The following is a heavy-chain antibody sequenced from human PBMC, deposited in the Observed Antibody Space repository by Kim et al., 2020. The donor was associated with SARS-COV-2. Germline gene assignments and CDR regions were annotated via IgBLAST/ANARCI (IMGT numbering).Heavy chain of an antibody. D-gene: IGHD6-19*01. CDR3: ARVLTSGWSYFDY. V-gene: IGHV3-21*04. J-gene: IGHJ4*02. Sequence: YDGTVTCRINISRDNARASLCLQMNSLRAEDTAVYYCARVLTSGWSYFDYWGQGTLVTVSS.